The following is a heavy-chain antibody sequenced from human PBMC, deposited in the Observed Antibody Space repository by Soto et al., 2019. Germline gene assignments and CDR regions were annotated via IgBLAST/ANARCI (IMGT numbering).Heavy chain of an antibody. V-gene: IGHV4-39*01. CDR2: IYYSGST. J-gene: IGHJ5*02. Sequence: PSETLSLTCTVSGGSISSSSYCWGWIRQPPGKGLEWIGSIYYSGSTYYNPSLKSRVTISVDTSKNQFSLKLSSVTAADTAVYYCARHYIVLVPAGTFNWFDPWGQGTLVTVSS. CDR1: GGSISSSSYC. D-gene: IGHD2-2*01. CDR3: ARHYIVLVPAGTFNWFDP.